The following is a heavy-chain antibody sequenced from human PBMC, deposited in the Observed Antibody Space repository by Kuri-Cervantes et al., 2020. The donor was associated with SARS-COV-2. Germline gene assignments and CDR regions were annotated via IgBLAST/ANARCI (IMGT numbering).Heavy chain of an antibody. CDR3: ARDLIAAAGYGMDV. D-gene: IGHD6-13*01. CDR2: ISYDGSNK. V-gene: IGHV3-30*03. J-gene: IGHJ6*02. Sequence: GESLKISCAASGFTFSSYGMHWVRQAPGKGLEWVAVISYDGSNKYYTDSVKGRFTISRDSSKNTLYLQMNSLRAEDTAVYYCARDLIAAAGYGMDVWGQGTTVT. CDR1: GFTFSSYG.